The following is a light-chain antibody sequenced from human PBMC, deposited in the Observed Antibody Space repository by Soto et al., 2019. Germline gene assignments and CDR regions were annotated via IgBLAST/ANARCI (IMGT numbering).Light chain of an antibody. J-gene: IGKJ4*01. CDR1: QGISSY. CDR3: QHFYSYQLT. Sequence: DIQLTQSPSFLSASVGDRVTITCRASQGISSYLAWYQQKPGKAPKLLIYAASTVQSGVPSRFSGSGSVTEFTLTICSLQAEDWATYYCQHFYSYQLTFGGGTKVVIK. CDR2: AAS. V-gene: IGKV1-9*01.